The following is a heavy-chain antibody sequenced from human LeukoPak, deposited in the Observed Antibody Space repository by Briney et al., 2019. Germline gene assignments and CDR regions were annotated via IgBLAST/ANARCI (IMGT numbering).Heavy chain of an antibody. CDR2: ISSSSSTI. J-gene: IGHJ4*02. V-gene: IGHV3-48*01. CDR1: GFTFSSYS. Sequence: GGSLRLSCAASGFTFSSYSMNWVRQAPGKGLEWVSYISSSSSTIYYADSVKGRFTISRDNAKKSLYLQMNSLRAEDTAVYYCAREAPQNPPGYFVNWGQGTLVTVSS. CDR3: AREAPQNPPGYFVN. D-gene: IGHD2/OR15-2a*01.